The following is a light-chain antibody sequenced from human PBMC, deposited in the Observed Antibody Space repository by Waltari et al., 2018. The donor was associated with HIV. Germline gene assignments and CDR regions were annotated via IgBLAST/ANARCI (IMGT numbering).Light chain of an antibody. Sequence: QSVLTQPPSVSGAPGPRVTISCTGSSSNIRAGYDVHWYQPLPGTAPKLLIYGNSNRPSGVPDRFSGSKSGTSASLAITGLQAEDEADYYCQSYDSSLSGSVFGGGTKLTVL. J-gene: IGLJ2*01. V-gene: IGLV1-40*01. CDR1: SSNIRAGYD. CDR2: GNS. CDR3: QSYDSSLSGSV.